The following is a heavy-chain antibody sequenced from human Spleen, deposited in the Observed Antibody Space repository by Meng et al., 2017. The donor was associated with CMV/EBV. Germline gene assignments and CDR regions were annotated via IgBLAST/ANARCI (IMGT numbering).Heavy chain of an antibody. CDR2: LSGGGTVT. D-gene: IGHD1-1*01. J-gene: IGHJ4*02. V-gene: IGHV3-23*01. CDR1: GFNFNDYV. Sequence: SCAASGFNFNDYVMTWVRQAPGKGLEWVSTLSGGGTVTYYADSVKGRFTLSRDVSKNTLYLLMDNLRAEDAAVYSCAGADHWNHLESWGQGTLVTVSS. CDR3: AGADHWNHLES.